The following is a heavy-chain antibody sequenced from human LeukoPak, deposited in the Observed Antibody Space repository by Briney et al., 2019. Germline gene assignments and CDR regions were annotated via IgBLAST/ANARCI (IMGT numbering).Heavy chain of an antibody. J-gene: IGHJ4*02. Sequence: PGGSLRLSCAASGFTFSSYSMNWVRQAPGKGLEWVSYISSSSSTIYYADSVKGRFTISRDNAKNSLYLRMNSLRAEDTAVYYCARGYDFWSGSYWGQGTLVTVSS. CDR2: ISSSSSTI. CDR1: GFTFSSYS. D-gene: IGHD3-3*01. V-gene: IGHV3-48*01. CDR3: ARGYDFWSGSY.